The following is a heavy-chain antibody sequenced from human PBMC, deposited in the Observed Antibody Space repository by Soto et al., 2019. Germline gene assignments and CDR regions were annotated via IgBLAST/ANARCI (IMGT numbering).Heavy chain of an antibody. D-gene: IGHD2-21*01. J-gene: IGHJ4*02. CDR1: GVTLSNFG. CDR2: ISRDGSTM. Sequence: QVQLVESGGGVVQPGRSLRLSCAASGVTLSNFGMHWVRQAPGKGLEWVAVISRDGSTMFYADSVKGRFTISRDTYRNTLDLQMNSLSAEDTAVYHCVGEVASGYWGQGTLVTVSS. CDR3: VGEVASGY. V-gene: IGHV3-30*03.